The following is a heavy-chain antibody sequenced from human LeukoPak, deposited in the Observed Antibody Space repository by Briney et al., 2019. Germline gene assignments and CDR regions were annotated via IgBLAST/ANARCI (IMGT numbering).Heavy chain of an antibody. D-gene: IGHD3-9*01. CDR1: GFTFSSFV. J-gene: IGHJ4*02. Sequence: GGSLRLSCAASGFTFSSFVMSWVRQAPGKGLEWVSAIRGSGGSTYYADSVKGRFTISRDNSKNTLYLRMNSLRAEDTAVYYCAKDWYYDILTGPGALNYWGQGTLVTVSS. CDR2: IRGSGGST. CDR3: AKDWYYDILTGPGALNY. V-gene: IGHV3-23*01.